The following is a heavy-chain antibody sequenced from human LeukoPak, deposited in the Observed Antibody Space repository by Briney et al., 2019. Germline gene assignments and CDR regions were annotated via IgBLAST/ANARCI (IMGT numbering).Heavy chain of an antibody. CDR2: IYSSGST. V-gene: IGHV3-53*01. CDR3: AKLVGTGTTPTDY. CDR1: GFIVSSSY. J-gene: IGHJ4*02. Sequence: GGPLRLSCAASGFIVSSSYMSWVRQAPGKGLEWVSVIYSSGSTDYADSVKGRFTISRDNSKNTLSLQMNSLRAEDTAIYYCAKLVGTGTTPTDYWGQGTLVTVSS. D-gene: IGHD1-1*01.